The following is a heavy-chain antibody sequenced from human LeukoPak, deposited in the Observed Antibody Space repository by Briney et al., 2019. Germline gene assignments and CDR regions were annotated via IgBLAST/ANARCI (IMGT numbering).Heavy chain of an antibody. V-gene: IGHV3-21*04. CDR1: GFTFRSYT. CDR3: ARDGRKYYDFWSGYDY. D-gene: IGHD3-3*01. Sequence: GGSLRLSCVASGFTFRSYTVNWVRQAPGKGLEWVSSISSNGAYIYYADSVKGRFTISRDNARNSLYLQMNSLRAEDTAVYYCARDGRKYYDFWSGYDYWGQGTLVTVSS. CDR2: ISSNGAYI. J-gene: IGHJ4*02.